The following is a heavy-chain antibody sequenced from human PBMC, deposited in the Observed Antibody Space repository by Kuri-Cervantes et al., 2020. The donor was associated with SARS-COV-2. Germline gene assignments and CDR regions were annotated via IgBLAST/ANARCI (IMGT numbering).Heavy chain of an antibody. CDR2: IYYSGST. J-gene: IGHJ4*02. CDR3: ARVKTIFGVAPFDY. D-gene: IGHD3-3*01. Sequence: ESLKISCTVSGGSISSYYWSWIRQPPGKGLEWIGYIYYSGSTNYNPPLKSRVTISVDTSKNQFSLKLSSVTAADTAVYYCARVKTIFGVAPFDYWGQGTLVTVSS. CDR1: GGSISSYY. V-gene: IGHV4-59*12.